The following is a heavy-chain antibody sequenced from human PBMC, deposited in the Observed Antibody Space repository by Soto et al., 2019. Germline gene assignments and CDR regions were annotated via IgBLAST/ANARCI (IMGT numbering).Heavy chain of an antibody. Sequence: QVQLVESGGGVVQPGKSLRLSCAASGFTLRSYGMHWVRQAPGKGLEWLAVISYDESHKYYADSVKGRFTISRDTSKNALYLQMYSLRAEDTAVYYCANGMFPRRVLDSSSPWGDDWGQGTAVTVSS. CDR2: ISYDESHK. CDR3: ANGMFPRRVLDSSSPWGDD. D-gene: IGHD6-6*01. CDR1: GFTLRSYG. J-gene: IGHJ4*02. V-gene: IGHV3-30*18.